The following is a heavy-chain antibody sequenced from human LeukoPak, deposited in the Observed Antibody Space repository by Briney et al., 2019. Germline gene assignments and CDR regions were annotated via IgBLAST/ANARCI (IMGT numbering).Heavy chain of an antibody. CDR1: GGSISNYY. J-gene: IGHJ6*03. CDR3: ARTTEGYCSSASCFGFSYSYYMDV. D-gene: IGHD2-2*01. CDR2: IYYSGST. V-gene: IGHV4-59*01. Sequence: SETLSLTCTVSGGSISNYYWSWIRQPPGKGLEWIGYIYYSGSTNYNPSLKSRVTISVDTSKNQFSLKLSSVIAADTAVYYCARTTEGYCSSASCFGFSYSYYMDVWGKGTTVTISS.